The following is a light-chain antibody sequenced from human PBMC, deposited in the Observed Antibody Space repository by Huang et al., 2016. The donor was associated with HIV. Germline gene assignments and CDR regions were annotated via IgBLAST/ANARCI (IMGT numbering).Light chain of an antibody. CDR3: QQTYSAPVT. Sequence: DIQVTQSPSSLSASVGDRVTITCRTSQRISSHLSWYQQNIGKGPKLLIYSSTVLQSGVPSRFTGSGSGTDFTLTINSLQPEDFATYYCQQTYSAPVTFGGGTRVEIK. CDR2: SST. V-gene: IGKV1-39*01. J-gene: IGKJ4*01. CDR1: QRISSH.